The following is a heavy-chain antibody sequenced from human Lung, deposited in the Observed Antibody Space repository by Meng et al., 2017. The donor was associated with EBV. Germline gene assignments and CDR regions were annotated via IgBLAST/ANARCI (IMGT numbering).Heavy chain of an antibody. D-gene: IGHD1-26*01. CDR2: ISSSGSII. CDR1: EVVFSYKY. J-gene: IGHJ4*02. Sequence: QVGVVGTRGGLVKTGGCLGLGYEVTEVVFSYKYLSWIRQAPGKGLEWFSYISSSGSIIYYADSVKGRFTISRDNAAKTLYLQMKSLRPEDTAVYYCSRDLMGPDDWWGQGTLVTVSS. CDR3: SRDLMGPDDW. V-gene: IGHV3-11*04.